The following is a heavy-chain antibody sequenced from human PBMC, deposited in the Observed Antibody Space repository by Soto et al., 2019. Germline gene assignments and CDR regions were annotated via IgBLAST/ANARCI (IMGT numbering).Heavy chain of an antibody. Sequence: PSETLSLTCIVSGDSVTSGSYYCTWLRQPPGKGLEWIGYISYTGRTKYNPSLQSRVTISVDTSKNDFSLNLSSVTAADTAVYFCAREWGRLPYYVMIVWDPGPAVA. CDR1: GDSVTSGSYY. CDR2: ISYTGRT. CDR3: AREWGRLPYYVMIV. J-gene: IGHJ6*02. D-gene: IGHD7-27*01. V-gene: IGHV4-61*03.